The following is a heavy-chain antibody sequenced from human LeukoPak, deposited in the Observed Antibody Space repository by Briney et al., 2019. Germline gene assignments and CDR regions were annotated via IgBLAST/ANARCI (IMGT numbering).Heavy chain of an antibody. J-gene: IGHJ4*02. CDR3: ARQWGDCSSTSCYSAY. CDR1: GYSFASYW. Sequence: GESLKISCKGSGYSFASYWIAWVRQMPGKGLEWMGIIYPGDTDTRYSPSFQGQVTISADKSISTAYLQWSSLKASDTAIYYCARQWGDCSSTSCYSAYWGQGTLVTVSS. V-gene: IGHV5-51*01. CDR2: IYPGDTDT. D-gene: IGHD2-2*01.